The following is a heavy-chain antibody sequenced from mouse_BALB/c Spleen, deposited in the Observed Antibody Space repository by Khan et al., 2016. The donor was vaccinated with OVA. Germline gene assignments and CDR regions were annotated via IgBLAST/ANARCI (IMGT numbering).Heavy chain of an antibody. CDR3: ARYGSTSGFPY. D-gene: IGHD1-1*01. CDR2: IDPFNGGS. CDR1: GYSFTSYY. Sequence: VQLQQSGPELMKPGASVKISCKASGYSFTSYYIHWVKQSHGKTLEWIGYIDPFNGGSTYNQKFKVKATLTVDKSSITAYMHLTSLTSEDSAVYCGARYGSTSGFPYWGQGTLVTVSA. V-gene: IGHV1-31*01. J-gene: IGHJ3*01.